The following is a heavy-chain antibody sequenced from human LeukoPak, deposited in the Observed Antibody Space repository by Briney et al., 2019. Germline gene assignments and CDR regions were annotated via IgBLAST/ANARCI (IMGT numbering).Heavy chain of an antibody. Sequence: GGSLRLSCAASGFTVSSNYMNWVRQAPGKGLEWVSSISSSSSYIYYADSVKGRFTISRDNAKNSLYLQMNSLRAEDTAVYYCARDRSYYDSSGFFDYWGQGTLVTVSS. V-gene: IGHV3-21*01. CDR1: GFTVSSNY. CDR3: ARDRSYYDSSGFFDY. CDR2: ISSSSSYI. D-gene: IGHD3-22*01. J-gene: IGHJ4*02.